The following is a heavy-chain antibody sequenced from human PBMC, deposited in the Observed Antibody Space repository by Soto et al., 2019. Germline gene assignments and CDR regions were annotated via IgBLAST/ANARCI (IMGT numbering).Heavy chain of an antibody. CDR3: ARVGHYYQDSSGYYAIDNWFDP. D-gene: IGHD3-22*01. Sequence: PSETLSLTCAVSGVSISTGDSYWSWIRQPPGMGLDWIGYIYHSGTTYYNPSLKSRITISVDTSKNQFSLKLTSVTAADTAVYYCARVGHYYQDSSGYYAIDNWFDPWGRGTQVTVSS. CDR1: GVSISTGDSY. J-gene: IGHJ5*02. CDR2: IYHSGTT. V-gene: IGHV4-30-4*01.